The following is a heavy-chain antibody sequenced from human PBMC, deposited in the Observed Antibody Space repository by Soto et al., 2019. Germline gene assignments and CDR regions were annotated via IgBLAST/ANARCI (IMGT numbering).Heavy chain of an antibody. D-gene: IGHD2-8*02. Sequence: QVKLQQWGAGLLKPSETLSLTCAAYGGSFSGYSWTWIRQPPGTGLEWIGEINHTGSTNYNPSLKSRVTISVDTSKNQFSLKLTSVTAADTAVYYCARDKITGLFAYWGQGTLVTVSS. J-gene: IGHJ4*02. CDR1: GGSFSGYS. CDR2: INHTGST. CDR3: ARDKITGLFAY. V-gene: IGHV4-34*01.